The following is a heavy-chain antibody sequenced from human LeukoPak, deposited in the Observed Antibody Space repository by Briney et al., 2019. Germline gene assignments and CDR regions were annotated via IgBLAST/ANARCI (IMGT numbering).Heavy chain of an antibody. J-gene: IGHJ5*02. Sequence: SETLSLTCTVSGGSISSYYWSWIRQPAGKGLEWIGRFYSGGSTDYNPSLKSRVTMSVDTSKNQFSLKLSSVTAADTAVYYCARDRPYSGYVDWFDPWGQGTLVTVSS. CDR3: ARDRPYSGYVDWFDP. V-gene: IGHV4-4*07. CDR1: GGSISSYY. CDR2: FYSGGST. D-gene: IGHD5-12*01.